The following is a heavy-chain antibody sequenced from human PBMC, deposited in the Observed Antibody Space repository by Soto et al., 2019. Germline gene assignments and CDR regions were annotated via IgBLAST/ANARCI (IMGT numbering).Heavy chain of an antibody. CDR1: GFTFSSYG. CDR2: ISYDGSNK. J-gene: IGHJ4*02. V-gene: IGHV3-30*03. Sequence: PGGSLRLSCAASGFTFSSYGMHWVRQAPGKGLEWVAVISYDGSNKYYADSVKGRFTISRDNSKNTLCLQMNSLRAEDTAVYYCAAGSGSYYTLGYWGQGTLVTVSS. CDR3: AAGSGSYYTLGY. D-gene: IGHD3-10*01.